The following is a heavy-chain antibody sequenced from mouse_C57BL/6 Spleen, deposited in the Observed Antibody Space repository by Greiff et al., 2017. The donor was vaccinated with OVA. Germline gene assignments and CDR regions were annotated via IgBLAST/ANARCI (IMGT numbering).Heavy chain of an antibody. CDR2: ISYSGST. V-gene: IGHV3-1*01. J-gene: IGHJ1*03. CDR3: ARAGSSEYFDV. CDR1: GYSITSGYD. D-gene: IGHD1-1*01. Sequence: EVKLQESGPGMVKPSPSLSLTCTVTGYSITSGYDWHWIRHFPGNKLEWMGYISYSGSTNYNPSLKSRISITHDTSKNHFFLKLNSVTTEDTATYYCARAGSSEYFDVWGTGTTVTVSS.